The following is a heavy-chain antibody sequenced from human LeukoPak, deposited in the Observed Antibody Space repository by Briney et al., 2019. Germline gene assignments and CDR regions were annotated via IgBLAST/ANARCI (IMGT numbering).Heavy chain of an antibody. Sequence: SETLSLTCTVSGGSISSYYWSWIRQPPGKGLEWIGYIYTSGSTNYNPSLKSRVPISVDTSKNQSSLKPSSVSAAATAVYYCATQVEYSSSSGPDYYMDVWGKGTTVTVSS. D-gene: IGHD6-6*01. CDR2: IYTSGST. V-gene: IGHV4-4*09. CDR3: ATQVEYSSSSGPDYYMDV. J-gene: IGHJ6*03. CDR1: GGSISSYY.